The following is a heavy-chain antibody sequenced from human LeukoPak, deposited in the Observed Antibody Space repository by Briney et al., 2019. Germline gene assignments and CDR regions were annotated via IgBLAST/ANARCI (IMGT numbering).Heavy chain of an antibody. CDR1: GFTLSAYH. J-gene: IGHJ6*02. D-gene: IGHD4-17*01. CDR3: ARVLLATVTTVYYYYGMDV. Sequence: PGGSLRLSCAASGFTLSAYHMTWIRQAPGKGLDWLSYISSSGSTIFYADSVKGRFTISRDNAKNSLYLQMNSLRAEDTAVYYWARVLLATVTTVYYYYGMDVWGQGNTVTVSS. CDR2: ISSSGSTI. V-gene: IGHV3-11*04.